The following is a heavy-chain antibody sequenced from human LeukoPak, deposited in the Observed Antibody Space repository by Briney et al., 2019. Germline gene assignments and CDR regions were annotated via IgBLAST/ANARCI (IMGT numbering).Heavy chain of an antibody. CDR2: IIPIFGTA. Sequence: VASVNVSCKASGGTFSSYAISWVRQAPGQGLEWMGGIIPIFGTANYAQKFQGRVTITTDESTSTAYMELSSLRSEDTAVYYCAITAAGTNYYYMDVWGKGTTVTVSS. D-gene: IGHD6-13*01. CDR1: GGTFSSYA. CDR3: AITAAGTNYYYMDV. J-gene: IGHJ6*03. V-gene: IGHV1-69*05.